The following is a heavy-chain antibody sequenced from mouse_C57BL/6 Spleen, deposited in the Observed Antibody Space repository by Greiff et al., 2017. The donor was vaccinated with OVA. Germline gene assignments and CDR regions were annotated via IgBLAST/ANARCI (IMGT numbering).Heavy chain of an antibody. CDR3: ARSDDYDWYYDV. J-gene: IGHJ1*03. V-gene: IGHV1-82*01. D-gene: IGHD2-4*01. CDR1: GYAFSSSW. Sequence: VKLQESGPELVKPGASVKISCKASGYAFSSSWMNWVKQRPGKGLEWIGRIYPGDGDTNYNGKFKGKATLTADKSSSTAYMQLSSLTSKDSAVYFCARSDDYDWYYDVWGTGTTVTVSS. CDR2: IYPGDGDT.